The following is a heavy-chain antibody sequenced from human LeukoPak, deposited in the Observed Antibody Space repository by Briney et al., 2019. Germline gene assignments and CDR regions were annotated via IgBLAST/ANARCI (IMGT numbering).Heavy chain of an antibody. V-gene: IGHV3-7*01. CDR2: IKQDGSEK. CDR3: ARVVFDSSSWYFLDY. CDR1: EFTFSSYW. J-gene: IGHJ4*02. Sequence: PGGSLRLSCAASEFTFSSYWMTWVRRAPGKGLEWVANIKQDGSEKYYVDSVKGRFTISRDNAKNSLYLQMNSLRTEDTAVYYCARVVFDSSSWYFLDYWGQGTLVTVSS. D-gene: IGHD6-13*01.